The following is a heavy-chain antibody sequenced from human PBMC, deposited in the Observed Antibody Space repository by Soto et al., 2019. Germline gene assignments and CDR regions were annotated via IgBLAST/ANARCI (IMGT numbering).Heavy chain of an antibody. D-gene: IGHD3-3*01. V-gene: IGHV4-4*02. CDR1: GGSISSSNW. J-gene: IGHJ6*02. Sequence: SETLSLTCAVSGGSISSSNWWSWVRQPPGKGLEWIGEIYHSGSTNYNPSLKSRVTISVDKSKNQFSLKLSSVTAADTAVYYCARVNVLRFLERTYYYYGMDVWGQGTTVTVSS. CDR3: ARVNVLRFLERTYYYYGMDV. CDR2: IYHSGST.